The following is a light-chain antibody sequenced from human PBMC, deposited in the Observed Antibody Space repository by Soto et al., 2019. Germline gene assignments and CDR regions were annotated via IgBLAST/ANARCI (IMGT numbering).Light chain of an antibody. CDR1: QDISNY. J-gene: IGKJ5*01. Sequence: DIQMTQYSSSLSASVGDRVTITSQASQDISNYLNWYQQKQGKAPKLLTYDASYVETGVPSGLSGSGSGRDFTFTISSLQPEDIATYYGQHYDNHRPTRLVTFGQGTRLDIK. CDR2: DAS. V-gene: IGKV1-33*01. CDR3: QHYDNHRPTRLVT.